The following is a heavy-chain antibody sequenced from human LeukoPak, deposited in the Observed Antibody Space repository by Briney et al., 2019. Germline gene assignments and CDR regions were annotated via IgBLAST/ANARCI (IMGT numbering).Heavy chain of an antibody. CDR2: INPNSGGT. Sequence: ASVKVSCKASGGTFSSYAISWVRQAPGQGLEWMGWINPNSGGTNYAQKFQGRVTMTRDTSISTAYMELSRLRSDDTAVYYCASSSSFNFDYWGQGTLVTVSS. J-gene: IGHJ4*02. D-gene: IGHD6-6*01. CDR3: ASSSSFNFDY. CDR1: GGTFSSYA. V-gene: IGHV1-2*02.